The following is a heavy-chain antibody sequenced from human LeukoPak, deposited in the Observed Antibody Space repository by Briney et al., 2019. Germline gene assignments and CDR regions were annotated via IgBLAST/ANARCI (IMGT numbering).Heavy chain of an antibody. D-gene: IGHD6-19*01. CDR1: GGSISSYY. V-gene: IGHV4-59*01. CDR2: IYYSGST. CDR3: ARDRGGSGWSREYYFDY. Sequence: SETLSLTCTVSGGSISSYYWSWIRQPPGKGLEWIGYIYYSGSTNYNPSLKSRVTISVDTSKNLFSLKLSSVTAADTAVYCCARDRGGSGWSREYYFDYWGQGTLVTVSS. J-gene: IGHJ4*02.